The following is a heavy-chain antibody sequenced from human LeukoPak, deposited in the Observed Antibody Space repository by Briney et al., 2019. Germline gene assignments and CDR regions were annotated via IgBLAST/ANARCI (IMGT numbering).Heavy chain of an antibody. CDR1: GGSISSYY. Sequence: SETLSLTCTVSGGSISSYYWSWIRQPPGKGLEWIGYIYYSGSTNYNPSLKSRVTISVDTSKNQFSLKLSSVTAADTAVYYCVSSPHISEGAFDIWGQGTMVTVSS. CDR2: IYYSGST. D-gene: IGHD3-3*02. V-gene: IGHV4-59*08. J-gene: IGHJ3*02. CDR3: VSSPHISEGAFDI.